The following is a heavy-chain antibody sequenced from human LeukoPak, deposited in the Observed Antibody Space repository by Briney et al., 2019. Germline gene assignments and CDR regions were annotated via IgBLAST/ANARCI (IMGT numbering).Heavy chain of an antibody. CDR3: ARVVDTYGYKVWDL. CDR2: INTRMGNP. V-gene: IGHV7-4-1*02. D-gene: IGHD5-18*01. J-gene: IGHJ4*02. Sequence: ASVKVSCKASGYTFTSYYMHWVRQTPGQGPEWMGWINTRMGNPAYAQGFTGRFVFSLDTSVSTAYLEINNLRAEDSAVYYCARVVDTYGYKVWDLWGQGTLITVAS. CDR1: GYTFTSYY.